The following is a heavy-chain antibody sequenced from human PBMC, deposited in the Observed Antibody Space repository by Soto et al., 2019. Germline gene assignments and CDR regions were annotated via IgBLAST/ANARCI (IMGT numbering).Heavy chain of an antibody. Sequence: EVQLVESGGGLVQPGGSLRLSCAASGLTFSSYWMSWVRQAPGKGLEWVANIKQDGSEKYYVDSVKGRFTISRDNAKNSLYLQMNSLRGEDTAVYYCARDRRVVVPAAVLHMDVWGKGTTVTVSS. J-gene: IGHJ6*03. D-gene: IGHD2-2*01. CDR1: GLTFSSYW. CDR2: IKQDGSEK. V-gene: IGHV3-7*01. CDR3: ARDRRVVVPAAVLHMDV.